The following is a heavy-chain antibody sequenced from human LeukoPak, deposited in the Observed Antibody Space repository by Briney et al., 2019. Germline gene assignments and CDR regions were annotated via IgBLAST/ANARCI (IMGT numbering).Heavy chain of an antibody. CDR2: IDPNSGGT. D-gene: IGHD6-19*01. CDR1: GYTFIDYY. CDR3: AREVVGLAVAGRSEGWFDP. Sequence: ASVKVSCKASGYTFIDYYIHWLRQAPAQGLEWMGRIDPNSGGTNSAQKFQGRVTMTRDTSISTAYMELSRLTSDDTAVYYCAREVVGLAVAGRSEGWFDPWGQGTLVTVSS. J-gene: IGHJ5*02. V-gene: IGHV1-2*06.